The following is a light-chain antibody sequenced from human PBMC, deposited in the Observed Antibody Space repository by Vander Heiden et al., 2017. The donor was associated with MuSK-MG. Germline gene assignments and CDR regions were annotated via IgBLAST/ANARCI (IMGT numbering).Light chain of an antibody. CDR1: QSISSY. J-gene: IGKJ2*01. CDR2: AAS. V-gene: IGKV1-39*01. Sequence: DIQMTQSPSSLSASVGDRVTITCRASQSISSYLNWYQQKPGKAPKRLIYAASSLQSGVPSRFSGSGSGTDFTLTISRLQPEDFATYYCQQCYSTPYTFGQGTKLEIK. CDR3: QQCYSTPYT.